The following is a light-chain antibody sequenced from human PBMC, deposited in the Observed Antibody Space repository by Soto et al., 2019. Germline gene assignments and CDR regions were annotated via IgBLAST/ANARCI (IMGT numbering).Light chain of an antibody. CDR3: YSYTSSSTYV. J-gene: IGLJ1*01. CDR2: EVI. V-gene: IGLV2-18*02. Sequence: LTQPPSLSGSPGQSVTISCTGTSSDVGSYNRVSWYKQPPGAAPKLVIYEVIHRPSGVPDRFSGSKSGNTASLTISGLQAEDEADFYCYSYTSSSTYVFGTGTKVTVL. CDR1: SSDVGSYNR.